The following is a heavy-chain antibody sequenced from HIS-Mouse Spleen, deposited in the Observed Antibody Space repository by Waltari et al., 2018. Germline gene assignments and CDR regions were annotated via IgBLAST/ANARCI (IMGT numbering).Heavy chain of an antibody. CDR3: ARGLAARFDY. V-gene: IGHV4-34*01. CDR1: GGSFSGYH. CDR2: INHSGST. Sequence: QVQLQQWGAGLLKTSETLSLTCSVYGGSFSGYHWSWIRQPPGKGLEWIGEINHSGSTNYNPSLKSRVTISVDTSKNQFSLKLSSVTAADTAVYYCARGLAARFDYWGQGTLVTVSS. D-gene: IGHD6-6*01. J-gene: IGHJ4*02.